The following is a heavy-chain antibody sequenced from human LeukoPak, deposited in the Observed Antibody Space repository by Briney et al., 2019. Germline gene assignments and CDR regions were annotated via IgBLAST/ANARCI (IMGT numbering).Heavy chain of an antibody. J-gene: IGHJ3*01. CDR3: ATGMEGAERIAFDV. V-gene: IGHV4-59*02. Sequence: SETLSLTCTVSGGSVSTYYWSWIRQPPGRGLRGFAYIYYSGGIDYKPSLKSRVTISEDTSKNQFSLRLNSVTAADTAVYYCATGMEGAERIAFDVWGQGTVVTVSS. D-gene: IGHD1-1*01. CDR1: GGSVSTYY. CDR2: IYYSGGI.